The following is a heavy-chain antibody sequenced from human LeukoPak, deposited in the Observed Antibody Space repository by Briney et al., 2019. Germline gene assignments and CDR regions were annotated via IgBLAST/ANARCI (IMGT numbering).Heavy chain of an antibody. CDR3: ARSWSSGYWFPATASFDY. D-gene: IGHD3-22*01. CDR2: IKQDGSEK. J-gene: IGHJ4*01. Sequence: GGSLRLSCAASGFTFSSYWMSWVRQAPGKGLEWVANIKQDGSEKYYVDSVKGRFTISRDNAKNSLYLQMNSLRAEDTAVYYCARSWSSGYWFPATASFDYWGHGTLVTVSS. CDR1: GFTFSSYW. V-gene: IGHV3-7*01.